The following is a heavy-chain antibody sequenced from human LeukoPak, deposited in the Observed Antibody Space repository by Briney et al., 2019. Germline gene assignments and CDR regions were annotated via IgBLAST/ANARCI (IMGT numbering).Heavy chain of an antibody. V-gene: IGHV3-33*03. D-gene: IGHD4-17*01. CDR2: IWYDGSNK. CDR3: ALPLRDGDFYFDY. J-gene: IGHJ4*02. CDR1: GFTFTNYA. Sequence: GRSLRLSCAASGFTFTNYALHWVRQAPGKGLEWVAVIWYDGSNKYYADSVKGRFTISRDNAKNTVFLQMNSLRAEDTAVYYCALPLRDGDFYFDYWGQGALVTVSS.